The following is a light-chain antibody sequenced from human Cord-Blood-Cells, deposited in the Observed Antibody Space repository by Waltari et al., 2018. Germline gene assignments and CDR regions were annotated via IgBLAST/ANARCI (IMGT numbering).Light chain of an antibody. J-gene: IGKJ4*01. V-gene: IGKV4-1*01. CDR3: QQYYSTPPT. CDR2: WAA. Sequence: DIVMTQSPDSLAVSLGERATINCKSSQSVLYSSNNKNYLAWYQQNTGQPRKLLIYWAATRESGVPDRCSGSGSGTDFTLTISSLQAEDVAVYYCQQYYSTPPTFGGGTKVEIK. CDR1: QSVLYSSNNKNY.